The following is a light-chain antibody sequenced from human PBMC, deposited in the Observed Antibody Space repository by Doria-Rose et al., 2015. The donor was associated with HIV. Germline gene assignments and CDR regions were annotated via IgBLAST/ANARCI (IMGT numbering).Light chain of an antibody. CDR3: HQYGTSWT. V-gene: IGKV3-20*01. CDR1: QRFSSTY. CDR2: DGS. J-gene: IGKJ1*01. Sequence: TQSPGTLSLSPGERATLSCRASQRFSSTYLAWYQQKPVQAPSLLIYDGSTRTTGVPDRFSASGSGTDFTLTINRLEPEDFALYYCHQYGTSWTVGQGTKVEI.